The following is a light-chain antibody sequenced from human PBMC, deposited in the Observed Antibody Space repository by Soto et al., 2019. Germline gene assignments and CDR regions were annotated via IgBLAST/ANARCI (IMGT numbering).Light chain of an antibody. CDR3: QSYDSSLSVYV. Sequence: QPVLTQPPSVSGAPGQRVTISCTGSRSNIGADYDVHWYQQLPGTAPQLLIYANSNRPSGVPDRFSGSKSGTSASLAITGLQAEDEADYYCQSYDSSLSVYVFGTGTKLTVL. CDR1: RSNIGADYD. V-gene: IGLV1-40*01. J-gene: IGLJ1*01. CDR2: ANS.